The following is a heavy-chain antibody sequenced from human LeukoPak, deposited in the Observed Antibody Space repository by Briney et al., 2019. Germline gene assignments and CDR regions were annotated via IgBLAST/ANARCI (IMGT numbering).Heavy chain of an antibody. CDR1: GFTFSSYS. CDR2: ISSSSSYI. D-gene: IGHD3-22*01. J-gene: IGHJ5*02. CDR3: ARLKYYYDSSGYHNWFDP. Sequence: GGSLRLSCAASGFTFSSYSMNWVRQAPGKGLEWVSSISSSSSYIYYADSVKGRFTISRDNAKNSLYLQMNSLRAEDTAVYHCARLKYYYDSSGYHNWFDPWGQGTLVTVSS. V-gene: IGHV3-21*01.